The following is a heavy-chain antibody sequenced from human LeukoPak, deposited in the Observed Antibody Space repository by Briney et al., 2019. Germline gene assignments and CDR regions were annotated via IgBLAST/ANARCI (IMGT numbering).Heavy chain of an antibody. D-gene: IGHD1-26*01. J-gene: IGHJ4*02. CDR1: GFTVSSNY. CDR2: IYSGGST. CDR3: VKDLSGSYSFDY. V-gene: IGHV3-53*05. Sequence: QSGGSLRLSCAASGFTVSSNYMSWVRQAPGKGLEWVSVIYSGGSTYYADSVKGRFTISRDNSKNTLYLQMSSLRAEDTAVYYCVKDLSGSYSFDYWGQGTLVTVSS.